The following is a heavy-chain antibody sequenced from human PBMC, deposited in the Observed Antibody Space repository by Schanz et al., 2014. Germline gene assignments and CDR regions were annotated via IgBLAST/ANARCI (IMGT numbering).Heavy chain of an antibody. V-gene: IGHV3-21*04. Sequence: AQLVESGGGVVQPGRSLRLSCAASGITLSGYGLHWVRQAPGKGLEWVSSISSSGSSIYYADSVKGRFTIARDNSKNTLYLQMNSLRAEDTAIYFCAKDAAYYDSVIFPDHCGQGTLVTVSS. J-gene: IGHJ4*02. CDR2: ISSSGSSI. D-gene: IGHD3-22*01. CDR3: AKDAAYYDSVIFPDH. CDR1: GITLSGYG.